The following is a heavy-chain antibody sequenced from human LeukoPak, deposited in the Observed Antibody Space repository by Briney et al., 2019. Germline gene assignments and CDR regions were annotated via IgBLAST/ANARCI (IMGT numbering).Heavy chain of an antibody. J-gene: IGHJ3*02. CDR1: GYSISSGYY. CDR3: ATGGSIAAAVLDAFDI. D-gene: IGHD6-13*01. V-gene: IGHV4-38-2*02. Sequence: SETLSLTCTVSGYSISSGYYWGWIRQPPGKGLEWIGGIYHSGSTSYNPSLKSRVTIPVDTSKNQFSLKLSSVTAADTAVYYCATGGSIAAAVLDAFDIWGQGTMVTVSS. CDR2: IYHSGST.